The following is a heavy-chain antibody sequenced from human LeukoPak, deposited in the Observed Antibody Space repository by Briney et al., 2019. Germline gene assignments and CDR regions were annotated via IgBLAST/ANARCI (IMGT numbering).Heavy chain of an antibody. V-gene: IGHV1-2*02. CDR2: INPNSGGT. J-gene: IGHJ4*02. CDR1: GYTFTGYY. D-gene: IGHD6-13*01. Sequence: ASVKVSCKASGYTFTGYYMHWVRQPPGQGLEWMGWINPNSGGTNYAQKFQGRVTMTRDTSISTAYMELSRLRSDDTAVYYCARDLAPAAAGFFDYWGQGTLVTVSS. CDR3: ARDLAPAAAGFFDY.